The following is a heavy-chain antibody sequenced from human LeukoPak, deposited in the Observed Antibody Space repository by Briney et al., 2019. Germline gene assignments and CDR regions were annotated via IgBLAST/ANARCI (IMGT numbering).Heavy chain of an antibody. Sequence: PSGTLSLTCTVSGGSISSSNYFWGWIRQPPGKGLEWIGSIYYSGSTYSNPSLKSRVTISVDTSKNQFSLKLSSVTAADTAVYYCASQKDGYSFDYWGQGTLVTVSS. CDR3: ASQKDGYSFDY. D-gene: IGHD5-24*01. CDR2: IYYSGST. V-gene: IGHV4-39*01. CDR1: GGSISSSNYF. J-gene: IGHJ4*02.